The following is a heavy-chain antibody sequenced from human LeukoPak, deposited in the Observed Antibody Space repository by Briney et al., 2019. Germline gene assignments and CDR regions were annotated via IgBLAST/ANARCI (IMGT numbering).Heavy chain of an antibody. CDR3: ARLVYDYVWGSYRP. CDR1: GYTFTSYG. J-gene: IGHJ4*02. D-gene: IGHD3-16*02. Sequence: ASVKVSCKASGYTFTSYGISWVRQAPGQGLEWMGWMNPNSGNTGYAQKFQGRVTMTRNTSISTAYMELSSLRSEDTAVYYCARLVYDYVWGSYRPWGQGTLVTVSS. CDR2: MNPNSGNT. V-gene: IGHV1-8*02.